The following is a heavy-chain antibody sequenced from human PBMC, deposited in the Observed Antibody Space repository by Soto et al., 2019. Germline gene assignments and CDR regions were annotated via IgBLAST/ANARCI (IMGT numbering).Heavy chain of an antibody. CDR3: ARATVPGYCSSTSCYAPHYYMDV. Sequence: GGSLRLSCAASGFTFSSYIMNWVRQAPGKGLEWVSSISSSSSYIYYADSVKGRFTISRDNAKNSLYLQMNSLRAEDTAVYYCARATVPGYCSSTSCYAPHYYMDVWGKGTTVTVSS. V-gene: IGHV3-21*01. D-gene: IGHD2-2*01. J-gene: IGHJ6*03. CDR1: GFTFSSYI. CDR2: ISSSSSYI.